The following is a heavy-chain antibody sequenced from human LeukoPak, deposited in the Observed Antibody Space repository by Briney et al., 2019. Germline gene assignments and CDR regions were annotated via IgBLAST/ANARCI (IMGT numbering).Heavy chain of an antibody. CDR3: ARDTMGQKLDAFDI. V-gene: IGHV1-2*02. CDR1: GYTFTGYF. CDR2: INPNSGGT. Sequence: ASVKVSCKASGYTFTGYFMHWVRQAPGQGLEWMGWINPNSGGTNYAQKFQGRVNMTRDTSISTAYMELSRLRSDDTGVYYCARDTMGQKLDAFDIWGQGTMVTFSS. J-gene: IGHJ3*02. D-gene: IGHD6-13*01.